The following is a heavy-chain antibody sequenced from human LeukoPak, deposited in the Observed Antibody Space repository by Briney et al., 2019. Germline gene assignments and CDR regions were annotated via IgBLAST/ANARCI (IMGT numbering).Heavy chain of an antibody. V-gene: IGHV1-69*13. Sequence: SVEVSCKASGGTFSSYAISWVRQAPGQGLEWMGGIIPIFGTANYAQKFQGRVTITADESTSTACMELSSLRSEDTAVYYCARVSYYGSGSYSHYYYGMDVWGQGTTVTVSS. CDR2: IIPIFGTA. CDR3: ARVSYYGSGSYSHYYYGMDV. J-gene: IGHJ6*02. CDR1: GGTFSSYA. D-gene: IGHD3-10*01.